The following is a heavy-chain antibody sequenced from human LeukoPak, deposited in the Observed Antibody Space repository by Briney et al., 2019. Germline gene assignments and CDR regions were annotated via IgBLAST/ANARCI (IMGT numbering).Heavy chain of an antibody. CDR3: AKDWLLLWFEMDV. J-gene: IGHJ6*04. D-gene: IGHD3-10*01. V-gene: IGHV3-74*01. Sequence: GGSLRLSCAASGFTFSSYWMHWVRQAPGKGLVWVSRINSDGSSTSYADSVKGRFTISRDNAKNTLYLQMNSLRAEDTAVYYCAKDWLLLWFEMDVWGKGTTVTVSS. CDR1: GFTFSSYW. CDR2: INSDGSST.